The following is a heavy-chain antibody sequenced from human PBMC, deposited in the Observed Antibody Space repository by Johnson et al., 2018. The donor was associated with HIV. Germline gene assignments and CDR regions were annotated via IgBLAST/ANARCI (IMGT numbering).Heavy chain of an antibody. J-gene: IGHJ3*02. V-gene: IGHV3-9*01. CDR2: ISWNSGSI. Sequence: VQLVESGGGLVQPGRSLRLSCAASGFTFDDYAMHWVRQAPGKGLEWVSGISWNSGSIGYADSVKGRFTISSDNAKNSLYLQMNSLRAEDTALYYCAKDKQLGLSDAFDIWGQGTMVTVSS. CDR3: AKDKQLGLSDAFDI. CDR1: GFTFDDYA. D-gene: IGHD6-13*01.